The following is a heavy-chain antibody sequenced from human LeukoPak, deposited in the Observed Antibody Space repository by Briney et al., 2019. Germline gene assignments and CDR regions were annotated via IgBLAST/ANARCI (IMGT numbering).Heavy chain of an antibody. Sequence: GGSLRLSCAASGFTFSCCAMHWVRQAPGKGLEWVAVMSYDGSNKLYADSVKGRFSISRDNSKNTMDLQMNSLRGEDTAVYYCARELNGWFDPWGQGTLVTVSS. CDR2: MSYDGSNK. J-gene: IGHJ5*02. CDR3: ARELNGWFDP. CDR1: GFTFSCCA. V-gene: IGHV3-30*04.